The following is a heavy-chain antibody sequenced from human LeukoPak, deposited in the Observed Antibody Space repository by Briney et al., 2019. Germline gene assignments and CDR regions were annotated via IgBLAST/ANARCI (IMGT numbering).Heavy chain of an antibody. Sequence: SVKVSCKASGGTFSSYAISWVRQAPGQGLEWMGRIIPILGIANYAQNFQGRVTITADKSTSTAYMGLSSLRSEATAVYYCARVHDWSPNWFDPWGQGTLVTVSS. CDR2: IIPILGIA. CDR1: GGTFSSYA. J-gene: IGHJ5*02. V-gene: IGHV1-69*04. CDR3: ARVHDWSPNWFDP. D-gene: IGHD3-9*01.